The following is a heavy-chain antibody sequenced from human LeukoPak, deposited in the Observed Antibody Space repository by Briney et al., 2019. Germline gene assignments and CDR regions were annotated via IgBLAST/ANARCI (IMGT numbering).Heavy chain of an antibody. J-gene: IGHJ5*02. D-gene: IGHD3-3*01. V-gene: IGHV1-2*02. CDR3: ARPSVSGYPAGDWFDP. CDR1: GYTFTGYY. CDR2: INPNSGGT. Sequence: ASVKVSCKASGYTFTGYYMHWVRQAPGQGLEWMGWINPNSGGTNYAQKLQGRVTMTRDTSISTAYMELSRLRSDDTAVYYCARPSVSGYPAGDWFDPWGQGTLVTVSS.